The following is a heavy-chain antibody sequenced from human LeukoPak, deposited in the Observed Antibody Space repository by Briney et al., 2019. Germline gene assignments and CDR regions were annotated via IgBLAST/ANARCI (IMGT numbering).Heavy chain of an antibody. V-gene: IGHV5-51*01. J-gene: IGHJ4*02. CDR3: ARFGGSAYYYDSSGYPRGYYFDY. Sequence: GESLKISCKGSGYSFTSYWIGWVRQMPGKGLEWMGIIYPGDSDTRYSPSFQGQVTISADKSISTAYLQWSSLKASDTAMYYRARFGGSAYYYDSSGYPRGYYFDYWGQGTLVTVSS. CDR2: IYPGDSDT. CDR1: GYSFTSYW. D-gene: IGHD3-22*01.